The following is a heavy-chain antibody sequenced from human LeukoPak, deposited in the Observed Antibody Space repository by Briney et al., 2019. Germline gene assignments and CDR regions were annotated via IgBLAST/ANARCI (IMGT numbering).Heavy chain of an antibody. CDR2: INHSGST. V-gene: IGHV4-34*01. Sequence: PGGSLRLSCAASGFTCSSYSMNLVRQPPGKGLEWIGEINHSGSTNYNPSLKSRVTISVDTSKNQFSLKLSSVTAADTAVYYCARDPCSSTSCYGNSYYYYGMDVWGQGTTVTVSS. CDR1: GFTCSSYS. D-gene: IGHD2-2*01. J-gene: IGHJ6*02. CDR3: ARDPCSSTSCYGNSYYYYGMDV.